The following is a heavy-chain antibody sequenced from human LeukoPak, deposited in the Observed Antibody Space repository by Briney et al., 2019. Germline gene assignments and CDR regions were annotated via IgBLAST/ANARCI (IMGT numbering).Heavy chain of an antibody. Sequence: PSETLSLTCTVSGGSISGYYWSWIRQPPGKGLECIGEINHSGSTNYNPSLKSRVTISVDTSKNQFSLKLSSVTAADTAVYYCASGDSSGYYYSAGRDFNYWGQGTLVTVSS. D-gene: IGHD3-22*01. CDR3: ASGDSSGYYYSAGRDFNY. J-gene: IGHJ4*02. CDR1: GGSISGYY. CDR2: INHSGST. V-gene: IGHV4-34*01.